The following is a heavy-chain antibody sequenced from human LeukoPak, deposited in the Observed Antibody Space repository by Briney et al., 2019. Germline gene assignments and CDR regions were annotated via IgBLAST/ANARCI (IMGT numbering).Heavy chain of an antibody. CDR2: ISGSGGST. D-gene: IGHD3-10*01. J-gene: IGHJ4*02. CDR1: GFSSSGSA. V-gene: IGHV3-23*01. CDR3: AKGYSRYGSGSHGDY. Sequence: GGALRVSCAASGFSSSGSAMRAGGQAPGPGRGCVSAISGSGGSTYYADSVKGRFTISRDNSKNTLYLQMNSLRAEDTAVYYCAKGYSRYGSGSHGDYWGQGTLVTVSS.